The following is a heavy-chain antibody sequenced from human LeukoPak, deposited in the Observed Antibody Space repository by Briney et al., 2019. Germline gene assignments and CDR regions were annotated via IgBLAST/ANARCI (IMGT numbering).Heavy chain of an antibody. D-gene: IGHD4-11*01. CDR3: ARVLRNYVLIFDY. Sequence: SETLSLTCAVYGGSFSGYYWSWIRQPPGKGLEWIGEINHSGSTNYNPSLKSRVTISVDTSKNQFSLKLSSVTAADTAVYYCARVLRNYVLIFDYWGQGTLVTVSS. CDR1: GGSFSGYY. J-gene: IGHJ4*02. V-gene: IGHV4-34*01. CDR2: INHSGST.